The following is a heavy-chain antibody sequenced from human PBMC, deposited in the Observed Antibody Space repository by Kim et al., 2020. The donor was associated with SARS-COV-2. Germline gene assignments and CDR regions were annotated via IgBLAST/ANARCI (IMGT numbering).Heavy chain of an antibody. CDR2: ISSSGSTI. Sequence: GGSLRLSCAASGFTFSSYEMNWVRQAPGKGLEWVSYISSSGSTIYYADSVKGRFTISRDNAKNSLYLQMNSLRAEDTAVYYCARDAPLYGGNWGSVYYYYGMDVWGQGTTVTVSS. V-gene: IGHV3-48*03. CDR3: ARDAPLYGGNWGSVYYYYGMDV. J-gene: IGHJ6*02. CDR1: GFTFSSYE. D-gene: IGHD7-27*01.